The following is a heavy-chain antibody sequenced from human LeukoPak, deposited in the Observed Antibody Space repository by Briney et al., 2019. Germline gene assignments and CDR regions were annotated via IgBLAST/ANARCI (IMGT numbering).Heavy chain of an antibody. V-gene: IGHV3-7*01. CDR2: IKQDGSEK. Sequence: GGSLGLSCSASGFTFTSYWMSWVRQAPGKGLEWVANIKQDGSEKYYVDSVKGRFTISRDNAKNSLYLQMNSLRAEDTAVYYCARDRDVEGALDYWGQGTLVTVSS. J-gene: IGHJ4*02. CDR1: GFTFTSYW. CDR3: ARDRDVEGALDY. D-gene: IGHD1-26*01.